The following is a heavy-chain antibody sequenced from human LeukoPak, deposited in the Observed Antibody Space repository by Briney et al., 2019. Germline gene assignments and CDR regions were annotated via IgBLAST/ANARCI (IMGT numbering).Heavy chain of an antibody. Sequence: GGSLRLSCAASGFTFSSYSMNWVRQAPGKGLEWVSYISSSSTIYYADSVKGRFTISRDNAKNSLYLQMNSLRAEDTAVYFCTRSGRITRLDYWGQGTLVTVSS. CDR2: ISSSSTI. CDR3: TRSGRITRLDY. CDR1: GFTFSSYS. J-gene: IGHJ4*02. V-gene: IGHV3-48*04. D-gene: IGHD3-10*01.